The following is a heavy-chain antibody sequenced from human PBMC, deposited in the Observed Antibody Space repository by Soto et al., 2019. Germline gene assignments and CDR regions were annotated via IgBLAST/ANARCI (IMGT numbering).Heavy chain of an antibody. CDR1: GGSISGTTYS. J-gene: IGHJ4*02. CDR3: ARGQGAAAGHSNFDY. D-gene: IGHD6-13*01. V-gene: IGHV4-30-2*01. CDR2: IYDSGNT. Sequence: QLQLQESGSGLVKPSQTLSLTCAVSGGSISGTTYSWSWIQQPPGKGLEWIGYIYDSGNTYYNPSLKSQFSISVDRSKNQFSLKLSSVTAADTAVYYCARGQGAAAGHSNFDYWGQGALATVSS.